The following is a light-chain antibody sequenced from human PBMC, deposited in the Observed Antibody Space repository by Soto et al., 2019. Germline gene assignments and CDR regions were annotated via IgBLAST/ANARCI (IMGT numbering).Light chain of an antibody. V-gene: IGKV1-5*03. J-gene: IGKJ1*01. CDR3: QQYNSYST. CDR2: KAS. CDR1: QSISSW. Sequence: DIQRSQSTSTLSASVGDIVTITCRASQSISSWLAWYQQKPGKAPKLLIYKASSLESGVPQRFSGSGSGTEFTLTISSLQPEDFATYYCQQYNSYSTFGHGTKVDI.